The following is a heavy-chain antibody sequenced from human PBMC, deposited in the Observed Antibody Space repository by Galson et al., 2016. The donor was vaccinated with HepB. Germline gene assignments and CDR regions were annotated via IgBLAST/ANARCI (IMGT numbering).Heavy chain of an antibody. CDR1: GASISSHY. V-gene: IGHV4-59*08. CDR3: ARAHYYDGSDYYGPHGFDI. J-gene: IGHJ3*02. D-gene: IGHD3-22*01. Sequence: SETLSLTCTVSGASISSHYWGWIRQPPGKGLEWIAYIYDSGSTNYKPSLKSRVTISIDTSKNQFSLKLSSVTAADTALYYCARAHYYDGSDYYGPHGFDIWGQGTMVTVSS. CDR2: IYDSGST.